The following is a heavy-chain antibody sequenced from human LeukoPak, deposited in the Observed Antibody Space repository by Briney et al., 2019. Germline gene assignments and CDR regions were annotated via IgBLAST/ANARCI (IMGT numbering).Heavy chain of an antibody. CDR3: ARGGGVKTAALDWDY. CDR2: IYYSGSA. D-gene: IGHD3-16*01. Sequence: SETLSLTCAVYGGSFSGYYWSWIRQPPGKGLEWIGNIYYSGSANHNPSLKSRVTISRDTSKNQFSLKLTSVTTADTAVYYCARGGGVKTAALDWDYGGREPLVTVPS. J-gene: IGHJ4*02. V-gene: IGHV4-59*01. CDR1: GGSFSGYY.